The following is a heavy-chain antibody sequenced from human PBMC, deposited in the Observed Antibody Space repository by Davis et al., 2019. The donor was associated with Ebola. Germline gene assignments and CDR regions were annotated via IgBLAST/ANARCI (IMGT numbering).Heavy chain of an antibody. D-gene: IGHD3-3*01. Sequence: PGGSLRLSCAASGFTFSDYYMSWIRQAPGTGLEWVSYISSSGSTIYYADSVKGRFTISSDNAKNSLYLQMNSLRAEDTAVYYCAGEGDFWSANNWLDPWGQGSLVTVSS. CDR3: AGEGDFWSANNWLDP. CDR1: GFTFSDYY. V-gene: IGHV3-11*01. J-gene: IGHJ5*02. CDR2: ISSSGSTI.